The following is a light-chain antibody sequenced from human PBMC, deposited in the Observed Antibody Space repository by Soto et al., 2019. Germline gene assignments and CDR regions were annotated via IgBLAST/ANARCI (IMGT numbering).Light chain of an antibody. CDR3: QQYDTYSPD. V-gene: IGKV1-5*01. CDR1: QSVSNW. CDR2: DAS. J-gene: IGKJ3*01. Sequence: DIPMTQSPSTLSASVGDRVTITCRTSQSVSNWLAWYQQKPGKAPKLLIYDASNLESGVPSRFSGSGSGTEFTLTISSLQPDDFATYYCQQYDTYSPDFGPGTTVDIK.